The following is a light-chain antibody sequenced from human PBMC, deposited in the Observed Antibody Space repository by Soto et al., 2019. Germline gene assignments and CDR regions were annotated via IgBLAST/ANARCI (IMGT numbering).Light chain of an antibody. CDR3: CSYAGSSTYV. CDR2: EVS. V-gene: IGLV2-23*02. Sequence: QSALTQPASVSGFPGRSITISCTGTSSDVGSYNLVSWYQQHPGKAPKLMIYEVSKRPSGVSNRFSGSKSGNTASLTISGLQAEDEADYYCCSYAGSSTYVFGTGTKVTVL. CDR1: SSDVGSYNL. J-gene: IGLJ1*01.